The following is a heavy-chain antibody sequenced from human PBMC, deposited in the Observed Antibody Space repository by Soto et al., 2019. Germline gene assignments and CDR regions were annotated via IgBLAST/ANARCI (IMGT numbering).Heavy chain of an antibody. CDR1: GFTFSSYW. J-gene: IGHJ6*03. CDR3: ARDGLYYDILTGSTPYYYYYYMDV. Sequence: GGSLRLSCAASGFTFSSYWMHWVRQAPGKGLVWVSRINSDGSSTSYADSVKGRFTISRDNAKNTLYLQMNSLRAEDTAVYYCARDGLYYDILTGSTPYYYYYYMDVWGKGTTVTVSS. D-gene: IGHD3-9*01. CDR2: INSDGSST. V-gene: IGHV3-74*01.